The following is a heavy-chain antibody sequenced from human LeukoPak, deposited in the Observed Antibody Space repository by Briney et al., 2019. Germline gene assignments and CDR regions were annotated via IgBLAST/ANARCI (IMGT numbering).Heavy chain of an antibody. CDR2: ISSSSSTI. Sequence: PGGSLRLSCAASGFTFSSYSMNWVRQAPGKGLEWVSYISSSSSTIYYADSVKGRFTISRDNAKNSLYLQMNSLRAEDTAVYYCARGFVVVPAAIAHSSSWPVDYWGQGTLVTVSS. V-gene: IGHV3-48*01. CDR3: ARGFVVVPAAIAHSSSWPVDY. CDR1: GFTFSSYS. D-gene: IGHD2-2*02. J-gene: IGHJ4*02.